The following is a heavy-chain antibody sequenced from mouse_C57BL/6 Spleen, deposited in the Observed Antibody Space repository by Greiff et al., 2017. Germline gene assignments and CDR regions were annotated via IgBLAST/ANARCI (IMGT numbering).Heavy chain of an antibody. J-gene: IGHJ4*01. CDR2: IWSGGST. CDR3: ARNGNYPYYAMDY. Sequence: QVQLMQSGPGLVQPSQSLSITCTVSGFSLTSYGVPWVRQSPGKGLEWLEVIWSGGSTDYNTAFISRLSISKDNSKSQVFFKMNSLQADDTSIYYWARNGNYPYYAMDYWGQGTSVTVSS. CDR1: GFSLTSYG. D-gene: IGHD2-1*01. V-gene: IGHV2-2*01.